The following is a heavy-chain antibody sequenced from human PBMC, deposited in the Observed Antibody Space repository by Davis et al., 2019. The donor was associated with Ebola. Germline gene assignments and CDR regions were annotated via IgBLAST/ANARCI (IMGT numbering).Heavy chain of an antibody. CDR1: GFTFSSYA. CDR3: ARDKDLPLYYESHGMDV. D-gene: IGHD1-14*01. J-gene: IGHJ6*02. CDR2: ISYDGSNK. Sequence: GESLKISCAASGFTFSSYAMHWVRQAPGKGLEWVAVISYDGSNKYYADSVKGRFTISRDNANNSLYLQMNSLRDEDTAVYYCARDKDLPLYYESHGMDVWGQGTTVTVSS. V-gene: IGHV3-30-3*01.